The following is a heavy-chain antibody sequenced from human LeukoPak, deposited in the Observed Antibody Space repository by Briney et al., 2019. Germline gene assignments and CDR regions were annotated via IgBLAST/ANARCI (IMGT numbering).Heavy chain of an antibody. J-gene: IGHJ4*02. Sequence: SVKVSCKASGGTFSSYAISWVRQAPGQGLEWMGRIIPILGTANYAQKFQGRVTITADESTSTAYMELSSLRSEDTAVYYCARELVRGYSYGYGYWGQGTLVTVSS. V-gene: IGHV1-69*11. D-gene: IGHD5-18*01. CDR1: GGTFSSYA. CDR2: IIPILGTA. CDR3: ARELVRGYSYGYGY.